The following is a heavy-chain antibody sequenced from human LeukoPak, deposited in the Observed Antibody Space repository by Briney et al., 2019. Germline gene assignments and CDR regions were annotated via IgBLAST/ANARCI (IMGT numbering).Heavy chain of an antibody. V-gene: IGHV3-21*01. J-gene: IGHJ4*02. CDR2: ITTSGGDS. Sequence: GGSLRLSCEASGFIFSSYAMNWVRQAPGKGLEWVSSITTSGGDSFYAYSVKGRFTISRDNSKNTLYLQMNSLRAEDTAVYYCARASGKISSSWYAFGYWGQGTLVTVSS. CDR1: GFIFSSYA. D-gene: IGHD6-13*01. CDR3: ARASGKISSSWYAFGY.